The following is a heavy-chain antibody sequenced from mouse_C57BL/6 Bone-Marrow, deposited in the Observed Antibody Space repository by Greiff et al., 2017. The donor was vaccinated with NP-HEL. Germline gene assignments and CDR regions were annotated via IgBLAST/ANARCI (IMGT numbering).Heavy chain of an antibody. D-gene: IGHD1-1*01. CDR2: INPGSGGT. V-gene: IGHV1-54*01. Sequence: QVQLQQSGAELVRPGTSVKVSCKASGYAFTNYLIEWVKQRPGQGLEWIGVINPGSGGTNYNEKFKGKATLTADKSSSTAYMQLSSLTSEDAAVYFCARGGTTAVARAMDYWGQGTSVTVAS. J-gene: IGHJ4*01. CDR1: GYAFTNYL. CDR3: ARGGTTAVARAMDY.